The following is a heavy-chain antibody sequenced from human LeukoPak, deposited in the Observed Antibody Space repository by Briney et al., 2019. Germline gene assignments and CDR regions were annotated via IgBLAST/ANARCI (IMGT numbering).Heavy chain of an antibody. Sequence: GGSLRLSCAASGFTFSSYAMRWVRQVPGEGLEWVSGISGSGGSTDYTDSVKGRVTISRDNSRNTLYLQMNRLRAEDTAVYYCAKGADVLIPAAGSLFDYWGQGTLVTVSS. J-gene: IGHJ4*02. V-gene: IGHV3-23*01. D-gene: IGHD6-13*01. CDR2: ISGSGGST. CDR1: GFTFSSYA. CDR3: AKGADVLIPAAGSLFDY.